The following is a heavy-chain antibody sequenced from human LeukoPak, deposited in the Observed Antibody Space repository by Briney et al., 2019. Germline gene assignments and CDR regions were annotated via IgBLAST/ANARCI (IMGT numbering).Heavy chain of an antibody. V-gene: IGHV3-23*01. CDR1: GFTFNGYA. J-gene: IGHJ6*04. CDR3: AKSDDIWNGCPYGMDV. D-gene: IGHD3-3*01. Sequence: PGGTLRLSCAVSGFTFNGYAMSWVRQAPGKGLEWVSAISGSGGNTYYADSVKGRFTISSENSKNTLYLQMNSLRAEDTAVYYCAKSDDIWNGCPYGMDVWGKGTTVTVSS. CDR2: ISGSGGNT.